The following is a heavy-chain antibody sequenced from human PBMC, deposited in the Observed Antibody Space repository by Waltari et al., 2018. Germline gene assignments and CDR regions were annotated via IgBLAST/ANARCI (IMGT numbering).Heavy chain of an antibody. CDR3: ARDPLGYCSGGSCNY. J-gene: IGHJ4*02. CDR1: GFTVSSNY. D-gene: IGHD2-15*01. Sequence: EVQLVESGGGLIQPGGSLRLSCAASGFTVSSNYMSWVRQAPGKGLEWVSVIYSGGSTYYADSVKGRFTISRDNSKNTLYLQMNSLRAEDTAVYYCARDPLGYCSGGSCNYWGQGTLVTVS. V-gene: IGHV3-53*01. CDR2: IYSGGST.